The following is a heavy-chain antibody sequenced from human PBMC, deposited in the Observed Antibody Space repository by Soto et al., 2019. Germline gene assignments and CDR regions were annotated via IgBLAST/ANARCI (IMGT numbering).Heavy chain of an antibody. D-gene: IGHD3-22*01. J-gene: IGHJ3*02. Sequence: SVKVSCKASGFTFTSSAVQWVRQALGQRLEWIGWIVVGSGNTNYAQKFQERVTITRDMSTSTAYMELSSLRSEDTAVYYCAADTYDSSGYYRQPAFDIWGQGTMDIVS. CDR3: AADTYDSSGYYRQPAFDI. V-gene: IGHV1-58*01. CDR2: IVVGSGNT. CDR1: GFTFTSSA.